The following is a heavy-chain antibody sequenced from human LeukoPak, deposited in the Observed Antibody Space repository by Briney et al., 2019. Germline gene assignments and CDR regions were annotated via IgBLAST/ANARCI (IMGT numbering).Heavy chain of an antibody. Sequence: SVKVSCKASGGTFSSYAISWVRQAPGQGLEWMGGIIPIFGTANYAQKFQGRVTITADESTSTAYMELSSLRSEDTAVYYCARDRGPEYYYGSGSYYYYYMDVWGKGTTVTISS. J-gene: IGHJ6*03. CDR2: IIPIFGTA. CDR1: GGTFSSYA. CDR3: ARDRGPEYYYGSGSYYYYYMDV. V-gene: IGHV1-69*13. D-gene: IGHD3-10*01.